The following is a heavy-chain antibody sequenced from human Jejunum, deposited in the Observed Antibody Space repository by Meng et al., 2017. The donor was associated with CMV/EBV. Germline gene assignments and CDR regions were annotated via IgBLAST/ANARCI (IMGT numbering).Heavy chain of an antibody. CDR3: ARAHNDYSINS. Sequence: PGGSISTYYWNWIRQPPGKGGKGLEWIGYIYYSGNPYYNPSLKSRVTISVDTAKNQFSLKLNSVTAADTAVYFCARAHNDYSINSWGQGTLVTVSS. D-gene: IGHD4-11*01. CDR1: GGSISTYY. J-gene: IGHJ5*02. CDR2: IYYSGNP. V-gene: IGHV4-59*01.